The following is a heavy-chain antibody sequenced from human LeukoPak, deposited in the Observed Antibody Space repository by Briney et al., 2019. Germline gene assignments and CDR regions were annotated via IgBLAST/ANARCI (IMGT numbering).Heavy chain of an antibody. J-gene: IGHJ5*02. V-gene: IGHV3-9*01. D-gene: IGHD3-16*02. CDR3: TKDVADYVWGDYRHFDI. Sequence: GGSLRLSCAASGFSFDDYAMHWVRQSPRKGLEWVAGITWNTDFTALADSVKGRFSISRDNANYTVFLHMNSLTADDTAVYYCTKDVADYVWGDYRHFDIWGQGTLVTVSA. CDR1: GFSFDDYA. CDR2: ITWNTDFT.